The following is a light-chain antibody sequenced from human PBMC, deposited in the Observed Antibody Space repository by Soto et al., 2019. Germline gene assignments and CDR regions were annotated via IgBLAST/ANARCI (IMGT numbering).Light chain of an antibody. CDR1: SSDIGAYNY. CDR2: GVT. Sequence: HSVLTQPDSVSGSPGQSITISCTGTSSDIGAYNYVSWYQQYPGKAPKLMIYGVTNRPSGVSNRFSGSKTGNTASLTISGLQAEDEADYYCFSHRSGVSNVFGTGTKVTVL. CDR3: FSHRSGVSNV. J-gene: IGLJ1*01. V-gene: IGLV2-14*01.